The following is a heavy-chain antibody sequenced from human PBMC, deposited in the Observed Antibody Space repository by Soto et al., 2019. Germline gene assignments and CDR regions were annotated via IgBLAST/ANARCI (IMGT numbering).Heavy chain of an antibody. CDR2: IYHSGST. Sequence: SETLSLTCAASGGSISSPGYSWNWIRQPPGKGLEWIGYIYHSGSTYYNPSVKSRVTISVDKSKNQFSLKLTSVTAADTAVYYCARGRFLDPFDYWGQGTRVTVSS. D-gene: IGHD3-3*01. J-gene: IGHJ4*02. CDR1: GGSISSPGYS. CDR3: ARGRFLDPFDY. V-gene: IGHV4-30-2*01.